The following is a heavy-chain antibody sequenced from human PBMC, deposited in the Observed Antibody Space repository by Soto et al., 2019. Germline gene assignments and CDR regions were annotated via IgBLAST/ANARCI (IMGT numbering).Heavy chain of an antibody. CDR1: GFTFSSYA. Sequence: QVQLVESGGGVVQPGRSLRLSCAASGFTFSSYAMHWVRQAPGKGLEWVAVISYDGSNKYYADSVKGRFTISRDNSKNTLYLQMNSLRAEDTAVYYCASTPGSGLDPWGQGTLVTVSS. CDR2: ISYDGSNK. CDR3: ASTPGSGLDP. V-gene: IGHV3-30-3*01. J-gene: IGHJ5*02. D-gene: IGHD2-15*01.